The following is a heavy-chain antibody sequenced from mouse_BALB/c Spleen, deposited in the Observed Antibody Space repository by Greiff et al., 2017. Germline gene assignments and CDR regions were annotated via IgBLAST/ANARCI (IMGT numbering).Heavy chain of an antibody. Sequence: DVQLVESGPGLVKPSQSLSLTCSVTGYSITSGYYWNWIRQFPGNKLEWMGYISYDGSNNYNPSLKNRISITRDTSKNQFFLKLNSVTTEDTATYYCARESSGYLYYYAMDYWGQGTSVTVSS. J-gene: IGHJ4*01. CDR1: GYSITSGYY. V-gene: IGHV3-6*02. CDR2: ISYDGSN. D-gene: IGHD3-1*01. CDR3: ARESSGYLYYYAMDY.